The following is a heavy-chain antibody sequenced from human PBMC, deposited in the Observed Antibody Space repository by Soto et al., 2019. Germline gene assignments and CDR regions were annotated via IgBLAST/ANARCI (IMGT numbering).Heavy chain of an antibody. D-gene: IGHD5-18*01. J-gene: IGHJ6*02. CDR2: ISADNGNT. V-gene: IGHV1-18*01. CDR3: ARCIQQDYYYGMDV. Sequence: ASVKVSCKASGYTFYSHSISWVRQAPGQGLEWMGRISADNGNTNYAQKFRGRVTMTTDTSTSTVYMELRNLRSDDTAVYHCARCIQQDYYYGMDVWGQGTTVTVSS. CDR1: GYTFYSHS.